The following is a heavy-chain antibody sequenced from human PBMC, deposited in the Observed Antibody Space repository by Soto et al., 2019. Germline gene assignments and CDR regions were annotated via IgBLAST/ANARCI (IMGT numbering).Heavy chain of an antibody. CDR3: ARDATDGIAVAGTQGMDV. V-gene: IGHV1-69*13. CDR2: IIPIFGIA. J-gene: IGHJ6*02. D-gene: IGHD6-19*01. CDR1: GGTFSSYT. Sequence: SVKVSCKASGGTFSSYTISWVRQAPGQGLEWMGRIIPIFGIANYAQKFQGRVTITADESTSTAYMELSSLRSEDTAVYYCARDATDGIAVAGTQGMDVWGQGTTVTVSS.